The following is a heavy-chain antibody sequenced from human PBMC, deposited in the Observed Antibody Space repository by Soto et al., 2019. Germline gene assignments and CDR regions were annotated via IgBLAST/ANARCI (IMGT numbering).Heavy chain of an antibody. J-gene: IGHJ3*02. Sequence: SETLSLTCTVSGGSISSYYWSWIRQPAGKGLEWIGRIYTSGSTNYNPSLKSRVTMSVDTSKNQFSLKLNSVTAADTAVYYCARARYDSSGYDAFDIWGQGTMVTVSS. CDR3: ARARYDSSGYDAFDI. V-gene: IGHV4-4*07. D-gene: IGHD3-22*01. CDR2: IYTSGST. CDR1: GGSISSYY.